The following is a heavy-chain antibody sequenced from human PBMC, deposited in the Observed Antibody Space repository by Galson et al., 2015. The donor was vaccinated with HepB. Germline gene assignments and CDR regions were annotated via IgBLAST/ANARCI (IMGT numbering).Heavy chain of an antibody. CDR2: FDPEDGET. D-gene: IGHD2-21*01. Sequence: SVKVSCKVSGYTLTKVSMHWVRQAPGKGLGWMGGFDPEDGETIYQQRFQGRVTMTEDTSTDTAYMELSSLRSEDTAVYYCTTFGGAYCGGDCYRSFDYWGQGTLVTVSS. J-gene: IGHJ4*02. CDR3: TTFGGAYCGGDCYRSFDY. V-gene: IGHV1-24*01. CDR1: GYTLTKVS.